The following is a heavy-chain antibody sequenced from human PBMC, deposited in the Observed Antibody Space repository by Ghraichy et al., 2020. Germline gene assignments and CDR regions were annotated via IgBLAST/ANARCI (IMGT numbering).Heavy chain of an antibody. D-gene: IGHD2-2*01. CDR2: LNWNGGNT. V-gene: IGHV3-20*04. CDR3: ARGGYCSSTSCLPYYYYYMDV. J-gene: IGHJ6*03. Sequence: GESLNISCAASGFTFDDYGMSWVRQAPGKGLEWVSGLNWNGGNTGYADSVKGRFTISRDNAMNSLYLQMNSLRAEDTALYYCARGGYCSSTSCLPYYYYYMDVWGEGTTVIVS. CDR1: GFTFDDYG.